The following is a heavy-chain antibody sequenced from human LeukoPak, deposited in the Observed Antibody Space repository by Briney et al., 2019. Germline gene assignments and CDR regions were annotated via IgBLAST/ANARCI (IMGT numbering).Heavy chain of an antibody. CDR1: GFTFSSYG. V-gene: IGHV3-30*02. J-gene: IGHJ4*02. CDR3: AKVKDDFWSGYYTGDYFDY. Sequence: GGSLRLSCAASGFTFSSYGMHWVRQAPGKGLEWVAFIRYDGSNKYYADYVKGRFTISRDNSKNTLYLQMNSLRAEDTAVYYCAKVKDDFWSGYYTGDYFDYWGQGTLVTVSS. CDR2: IRYDGSNK. D-gene: IGHD3-3*01.